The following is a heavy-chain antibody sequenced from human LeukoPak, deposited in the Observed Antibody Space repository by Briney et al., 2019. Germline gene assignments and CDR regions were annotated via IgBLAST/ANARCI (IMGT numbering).Heavy chain of an antibody. Sequence: TGGSLRLSCAASGFTFSSYSMNWVRQAPGKGLEWVSYISSSSGTIYYADSAKGRFTISRDNAKNSLYLQMNSLRAEDTAVYYCAREMLAAVAAQSWGQGTLVTVSS. D-gene: IGHD6-19*01. CDR1: GFTFSSYS. J-gene: IGHJ5*02. CDR3: AREMLAAVAAQS. CDR2: ISSSSGTI. V-gene: IGHV3-48*04.